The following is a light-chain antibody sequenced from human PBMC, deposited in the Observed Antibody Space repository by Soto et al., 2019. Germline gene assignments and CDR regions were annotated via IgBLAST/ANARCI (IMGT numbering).Light chain of an antibody. Sequence: DIELTQSPLSLSVAPGEPASISCKSSQSLLHSNGNNYLDWYLQKPGQSPQLLLYLGSNRASGVPDRFSGTRLGTNFILKISRVEADDVGVYYCIQALQTQRTFGGGTKVEIK. CDR3: IQALQTQRT. V-gene: IGKV2-28*01. CDR2: LGS. CDR1: QSLLHSNGNNY. J-gene: IGKJ4*01.